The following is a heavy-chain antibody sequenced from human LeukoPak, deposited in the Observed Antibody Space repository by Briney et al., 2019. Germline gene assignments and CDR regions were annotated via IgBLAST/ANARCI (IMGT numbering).Heavy chain of an antibody. CDR1: GFTFSSYA. D-gene: IGHD6-6*01. CDR2: FSGRGDKT. Sequence: GGSLRLSCAASGFTFSSYAMRWVRQAPGRGLEWVSAFSGRGDKTYHADSVKCRFTISRDNSKNTLYLQMNSLRAEDTAVYYCAKEQSSSGFFDYWGQGTLVTVSS. J-gene: IGHJ4*02. V-gene: IGHV3-23*01. CDR3: AKEQSSSGFFDY.